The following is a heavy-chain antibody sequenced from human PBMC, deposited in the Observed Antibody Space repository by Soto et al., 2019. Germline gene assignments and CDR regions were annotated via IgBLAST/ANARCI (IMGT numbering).Heavy chain of an antibody. V-gene: IGHV1-8*01. CDR3: ARAGGSSWYQNWFDP. J-gene: IGHJ5*02. D-gene: IGHD6-13*01. CDR1: GYTFTSYD. Sequence: ASVKVSCKASGYTFTSYDINWVRQATGQGLEWMGWMNPNSGNTGHAQKFQGRVTMTRNTSISKAYMELSSLRSEDTAVYYCARAGGSSWYQNWFDPWGQGTLVTVSS. CDR2: MNPNSGNT.